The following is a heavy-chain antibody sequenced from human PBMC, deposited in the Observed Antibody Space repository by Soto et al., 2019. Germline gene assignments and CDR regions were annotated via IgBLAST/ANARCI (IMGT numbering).Heavy chain of an antibody. CDR3: AKDISPLPHDAFDI. J-gene: IGHJ3*02. V-gene: IGHV3-9*01. Sequence: EVQLVESGGGLVQPGRSLRLSCAASGFTFDDYAMHWVRQAPGKGLEWVSGISWTSGSIGYADSVKGRFTISRDNAKNSLYLQMNSLRAEDTALYYGAKDISPLPHDAFDIWGQGTMVTVSS. CDR1: GFTFDDYA. CDR2: ISWTSGSI.